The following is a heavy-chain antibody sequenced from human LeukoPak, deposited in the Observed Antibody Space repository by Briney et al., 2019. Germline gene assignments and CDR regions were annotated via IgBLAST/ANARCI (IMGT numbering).Heavy chain of an antibody. D-gene: IGHD6-6*01. V-gene: IGHV3-30*03. J-gene: IGHJ4*02. CDR3: ARDTGSSYLSSFDF. Sequence: GGSLRLSCAASGFTFNYYVMHWVRHAPGKGLERVAVISYDGSNKYYADSVKGRFTISRDNSKNTLYLQMNSLRAEDTAVYFCARDTGSSYLSSFDFWGQGTLVTVSS. CDR1: GFTFNYYV. CDR2: ISYDGSNK.